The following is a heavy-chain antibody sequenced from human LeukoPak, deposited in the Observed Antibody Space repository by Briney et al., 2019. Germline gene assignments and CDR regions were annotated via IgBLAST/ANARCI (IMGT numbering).Heavy chain of an antibody. D-gene: IGHD7-27*01. CDR1: GYTFTSYD. V-gene: IGHV1-8*01. CDR3: ARANWGENNAFDI. CDR2: MNPNSGNT. Sequence: GASVEVSCKASGYTFTSYDINWVRQATGQGLEWMGWMNPNSGNTGYAQKFQGRVTMTRNTSISTAYMELSSLRSEDTAVYYCARANWGENNAFDIWGQGTMVTVSS. J-gene: IGHJ3*02.